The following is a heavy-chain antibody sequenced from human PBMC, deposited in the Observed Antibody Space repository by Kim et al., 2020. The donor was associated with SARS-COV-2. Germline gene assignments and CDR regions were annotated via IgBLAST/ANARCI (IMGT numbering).Heavy chain of an antibody. D-gene: IGHD6-19*01. Sequence: KTSYSRKFQGRVSITRDTAATTAYLELSGLISEDTAVYYCAREAVAGSFDYWGQGSLVTVSS. V-gene: IGHV1-3*01. CDR3: AREAVAGSFDY. J-gene: IGHJ4*02. CDR2: KT.